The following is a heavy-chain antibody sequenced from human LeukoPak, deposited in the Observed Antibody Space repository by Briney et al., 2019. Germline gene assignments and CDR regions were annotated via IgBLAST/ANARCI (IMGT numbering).Heavy chain of an antibody. Sequence: GGSLRLSCAASGFTLDDYGMSWVRQVPGKGLEWICGINWNGDGTGYADSVKGRFTISRDNAKNSLYLQMDSLRAEDTALYYCARLGGPGYYFYYYMDVWGKGTTVTVSS. J-gene: IGHJ6*03. CDR1: GFTLDDYG. CDR3: ARLGGPGYYFYYYMDV. CDR2: INWNGDGT. D-gene: IGHD1-26*01. V-gene: IGHV3-20*04.